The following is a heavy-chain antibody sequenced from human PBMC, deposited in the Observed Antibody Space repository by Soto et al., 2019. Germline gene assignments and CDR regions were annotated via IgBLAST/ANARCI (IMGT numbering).Heavy chain of an antibody. D-gene: IGHD6-19*01. CDR1: GFTFGNYA. CDR2: ITASGGST. CDR3: AKDRGGSGWRFDY. Sequence: EVQLLESGGGLVQPGGSLRLSCAASGFTFGNYAMSWVRQAPGKGLEWVSAITASGGSTYYADSVKGRLTISRDNSKNTLYLQRNSLRAEDTAVYYCAKDRGGSGWRFDYWGQGTLVTVSS. V-gene: IGHV3-23*01. J-gene: IGHJ4*02.